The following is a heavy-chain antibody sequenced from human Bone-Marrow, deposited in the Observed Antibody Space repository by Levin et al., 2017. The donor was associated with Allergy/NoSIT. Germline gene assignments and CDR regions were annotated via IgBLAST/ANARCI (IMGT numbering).Heavy chain of an antibody. Sequence: GESLKISCKASGYTFTSYDINWVRQATGQGLEWMGWMNPNSGNTGYAQKFQGRVTMTRNTSISTAYMELSSLRSEDTAVYYCARVPFSKRSRVGFFDYWGQGTLVTVSS. D-gene: IGHD1-26*01. V-gene: IGHV1-8*01. CDR3: ARVPFSKRSRVGFFDY. CDR2: MNPNSGNT. J-gene: IGHJ4*02. CDR1: GYTFTSYD.